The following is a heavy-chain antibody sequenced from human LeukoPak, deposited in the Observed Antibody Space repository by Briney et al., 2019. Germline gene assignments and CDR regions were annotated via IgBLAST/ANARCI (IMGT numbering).Heavy chain of an antibody. D-gene: IGHD3-10*01. J-gene: IGHJ5*02. CDR1: GFNFSVYW. CDR3: ARVLSRGYYGSGSYYKGLWFDP. V-gene: IGHV3-7*01. Sequence: GGSLRLSCVASGFNFSVYWMSWVRQAPGKGLEWVAEIKQDGSEKSYVDSMKGRFTITRDNAKNSLFLQMNSLRDEDTAVYYCARVLSRGYYGSGSYYKGLWFDPWGQGTLVSVSS. CDR2: IKQDGSEK.